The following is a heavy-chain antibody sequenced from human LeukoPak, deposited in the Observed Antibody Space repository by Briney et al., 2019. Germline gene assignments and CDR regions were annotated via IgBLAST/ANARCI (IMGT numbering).Heavy chain of an antibody. Sequence: PSETLSLTCTVSGGSIGSYYWSWIRQPPGKGLEWIGYIYSSGSTNYNPSLKSRVTISLDTSKNQFSLKLSFVTAADTAVYYCARGVAAPGTGGQSWFDPWGQGTLLTVSS. CDR1: GGSIGSYY. CDR3: ARGVAAPGTGGQSWFDP. D-gene: IGHD6-13*01. CDR2: IYSSGST. V-gene: IGHV4-59*01. J-gene: IGHJ5*02.